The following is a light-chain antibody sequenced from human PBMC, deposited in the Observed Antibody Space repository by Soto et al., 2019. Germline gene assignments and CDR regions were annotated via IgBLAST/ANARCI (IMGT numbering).Light chain of an antibody. J-gene: IGKJ1*01. CDR1: QSLRSNS. Sequence: EIVLTQSPDTLSLSPGERAILSCRASQSLRSNSFAWYQQNPGQAPRLLIYGASNRATGIPVRFSGSGSGTDFTLTIARLEPGDFAVYYCQYFGGSWTFGQGTKVEF. CDR3: QYFGGSWT. V-gene: IGKV3-20*01. CDR2: GAS.